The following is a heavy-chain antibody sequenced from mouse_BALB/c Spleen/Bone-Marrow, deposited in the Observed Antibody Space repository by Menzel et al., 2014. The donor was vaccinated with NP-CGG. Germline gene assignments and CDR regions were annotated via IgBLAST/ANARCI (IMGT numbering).Heavy chain of an antibody. J-gene: IGHJ2*01. CDR3: ERGEIYYYGSTHYFDY. V-gene: IGHV5-6-5*01. CDR1: GFTFSSYA. CDR2: ITRGGNT. Sequence: EVKLVESGGGLGKPGGSLKLSCAASGFTFSSYAMSWVRQTPEKRLEWVESITRGGNTYYPDCVQGRFTISRDNARDILYLQMSSLRSEDTAMYSCERGEIYYYGSTHYFDYWGQGTTLTVSS. D-gene: IGHD1-1*01.